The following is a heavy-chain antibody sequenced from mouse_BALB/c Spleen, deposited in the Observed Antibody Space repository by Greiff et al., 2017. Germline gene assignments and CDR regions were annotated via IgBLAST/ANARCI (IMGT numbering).Heavy chain of an antibody. CDR1: GFDFSRYW. V-gene: IGHV4-1*02. J-gene: IGHJ4*01. Sequence: DVKLVESGGGLVQPGGSLKLSCAASGFDFSRYWMSWVRQAPGKGLEWIGEINPDSSTINYTPSLKDKFIISRDNAKNTLYLQMSKVRSEDTALYYCAREAMITTTGGYYYAMDYWGQGTSVTVSS. CDR2: INPDSSTI. D-gene: IGHD2-4*01. CDR3: AREAMITTTGGYYYAMDY.